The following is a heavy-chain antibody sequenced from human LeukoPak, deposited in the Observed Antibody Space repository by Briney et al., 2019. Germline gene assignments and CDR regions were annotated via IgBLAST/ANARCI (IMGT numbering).Heavy chain of an antibody. Sequence: SETLSLTCTVSGYSISNGFHWGWIRQPPGKGLEWIGNIYYTGTTSYNTSLKTRVTISVDMSKNHFSLNLDSMTAADTAVYYCLREVDYWGQGSLVTVSS. CDR2: IYYTGTT. CDR3: LREVDY. J-gene: IGHJ4*02. V-gene: IGHV4-38-2*02. CDR1: GYSISNGFH.